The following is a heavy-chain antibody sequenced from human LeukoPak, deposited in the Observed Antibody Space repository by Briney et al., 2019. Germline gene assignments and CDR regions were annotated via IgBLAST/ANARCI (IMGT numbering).Heavy chain of an antibody. CDR2: INHSGST. CDR3: ARGPPNCSSTSCYVNYGMDV. V-gene: IGHV4-34*01. D-gene: IGHD2-2*01. J-gene: IGHJ6*02. Sequence: NSSETLSLTCAVYGGSFSGYYWSWIRQPPGKGLEWIGEINHSGSTNYNPSLKSRVTISVDTSKNQFSLKLSSVTAADTAVYYCARGPPNCSSTSCYVNYGMDVWGQGTTVTVSS. CDR1: GGSFSGYY.